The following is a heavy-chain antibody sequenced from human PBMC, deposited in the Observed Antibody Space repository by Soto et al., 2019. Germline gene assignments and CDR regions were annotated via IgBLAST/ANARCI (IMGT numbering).Heavy chain of an antibody. CDR3: AGTMYDFWSGYYRQFDY. J-gene: IGHJ4*02. V-gene: IGHV4-59*01. D-gene: IGHD3-3*01. CDR1: GGSIISYY. Sequence: SETLSLTCTVSGGSIISYYWSWILQPPGKGLEWIGYIYYSGSTNYNPSLKSRVTISVDTSKNQFSLKLSSVTAADTAVYYCAGTMYDFWSGYYRQFDYWGQGTLVTVSS. CDR2: IYYSGST.